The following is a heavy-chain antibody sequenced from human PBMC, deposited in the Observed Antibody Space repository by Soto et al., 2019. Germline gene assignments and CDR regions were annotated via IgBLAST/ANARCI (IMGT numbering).Heavy chain of an antibody. V-gene: IGHV3-30-3*01. J-gene: IGHJ4*02. CDR2: ISYDGSNK. Sequence: GGSLRLSCAASGFTFSSYAMHWVRQAPGKGLEWVAVISYDGSNKYYADSVKGRFTISRDNSKNTLYLQMNSLRAEDTAVYYCARDGIAVAGTEGYFDYWGQGTLVTVSS. D-gene: IGHD6-19*01. CDR3: ARDGIAVAGTEGYFDY. CDR1: GFTFSSYA.